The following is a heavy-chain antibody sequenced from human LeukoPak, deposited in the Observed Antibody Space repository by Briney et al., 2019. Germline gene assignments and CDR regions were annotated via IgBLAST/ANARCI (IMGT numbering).Heavy chain of an antibody. D-gene: IGHD7-27*01. V-gene: IGHV4-59*01. J-gene: IGHJ4*02. CDR2: IYYSGST. Sequence: SETLSLTCTVSGGSISSYYWSGIRQPPGKGLEWIGYIYYSGSTNYNPSLKSRVTISVDTSKNQFSLKLSSVTAADTAVYYCARIRNWGTYYFDYWGQGTLVTVSS. CDR3: ARIRNWGTYYFDY. CDR1: GGSISSYY.